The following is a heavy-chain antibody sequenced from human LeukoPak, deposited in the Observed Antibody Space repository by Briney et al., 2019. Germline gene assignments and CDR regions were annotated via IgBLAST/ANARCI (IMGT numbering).Heavy chain of an antibody. CDR1: GYTFTGYY. D-gene: IGHD6-19*01. J-gene: IGHJ1*01. V-gene: IGHV1-2*02. Sequence: ASVKVSCKASGYTFTGYYMHWVRQALGQGLEWMGWINPNSGGTNYAQKFQGRVTMTRDTSISTAYMELSRLRSDDTAVYYCARDERLNVAGFQHWGQGTLVTVSS. CDR3: ARDERLNVAGFQH. CDR2: INPNSGGT.